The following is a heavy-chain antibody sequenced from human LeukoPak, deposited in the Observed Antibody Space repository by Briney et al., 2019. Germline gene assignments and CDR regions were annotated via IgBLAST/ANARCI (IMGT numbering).Heavy chain of an antibody. V-gene: IGHV1-46*01. CDR1: GYTFTGYY. CDR2: INPSGGST. Sequence: ASVKVSCKASGYTFTGYYMHWVRQAPGQGLEWMGIINPSGGSTSYAQKFQGRVTMTRDMSTSTVYMELSSLRSEDTAVYYCARRRVYYGSGSRPPDAFDIWGQGTMVTVSS. J-gene: IGHJ3*02. CDR3: ARRRVYYGSGSRPPDAFDI. D-gene: IGHD3-10*01.